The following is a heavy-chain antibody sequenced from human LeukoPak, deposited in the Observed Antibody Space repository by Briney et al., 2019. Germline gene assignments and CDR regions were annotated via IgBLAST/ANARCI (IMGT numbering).Heavy chain of an antibody. V-gene: IGHV4-30-4*01. CDR2: INHSGSD. D-gene: IGHD5-24*01. CDR3: ARGSRDGYNWYYFDY. J-gene: IGHJ4*02. Sequence: PSQTLSLTCTVSGGSISSGDYYWRWSRQPPGRGLEWLVYINHSGSDYYNPSLKSRITISVDTSKNQFSLKLSSVTAADTAVYYCARGSRDGYNWYYFDYWGQGALVTVSS. CDR1: GGSISSGDYY.